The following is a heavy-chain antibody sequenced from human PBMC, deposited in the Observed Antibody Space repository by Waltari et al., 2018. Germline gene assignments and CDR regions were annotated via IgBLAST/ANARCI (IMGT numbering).Heavy chain of an antibody. D-gene: IGHD3-22*01. Sequence: EVQLVESGGGLVQPGGSLRLSCAASGITFRRSWMHWVRQAPGRGLVWVSRINSDGSSTSYADSVKGRFTISRDNAKNTLYLQMNSLRAEDTAVYYCATCYYYDSSGNYYVSDYWGQGTLVTVSS. V-gene: IGHV3-74*01. CDR3: ATCYYYDSSGNYYVSDY. CDR2: INSDGSST. J-gene: IGHJ4*02. CDR1: GITFRRSW.